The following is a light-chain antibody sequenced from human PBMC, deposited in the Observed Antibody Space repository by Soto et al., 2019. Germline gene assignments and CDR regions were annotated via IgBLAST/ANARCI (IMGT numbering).Light chain of an antibody. CDR1: QSIRNY. CDR2: AAS. CDR3: QQSYNTPGT. J-gene: IGKJ5*01. Sequence: DIQMTQSPSSLSASVGDRVTITCGASQSIRNYLNWYQHKPGKAPKXLIYAASSLQSGVPSRFSGAGSGTDFTLTISTLQPEDVATYYCQQSYNTPGTFGQGTRLEIK. V-gene: IGKV1-39*01.